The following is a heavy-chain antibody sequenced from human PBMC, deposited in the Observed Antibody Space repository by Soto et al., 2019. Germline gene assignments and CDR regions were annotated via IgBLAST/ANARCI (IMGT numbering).Heavy chain of an antibody. V-gene: IGHV1-2*02. D-gene: IGHD4-4*01. CDR3: ATELQRGMDV. CDR2: VHTNSGGT. J-gene: IGHJ6*02. Sequence: QVHLVQSGAEVKQPGASVKVSCKASGYTFSVYHMHWVRQAHGQGLEWMGWVHTNSGGTNYAQSFEGRVTMTRDTSTNTAFMEVSRLTSDDTSVYYCATELQRGMDVWGQGTRVTVSS. CDR1: GYTFSVYH.